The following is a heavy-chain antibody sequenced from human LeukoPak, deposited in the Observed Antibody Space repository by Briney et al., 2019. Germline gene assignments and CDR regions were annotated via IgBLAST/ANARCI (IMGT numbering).Heavy chain of an antibody. D-gene: IGHD6-13*01. CDR3: ARSPSYSSSWFDSLPYYYYYGMDV. CDR1: GYSFTSYW. CDR2: IYPGDSDT. Sequence: GESLKISCKGSGYSFTSYWIGWVRQMPGKGLEWMGIIYPGDSDTRYSPSFQGQVTISADKSISTAYLQWSSLKASDTAMYYCARSPSYSSSWFDSLPYYYYYGMDVWGQGTTVTVSS. J-gene: IGHJ6*02. V-gene: IGHV5-51*01.